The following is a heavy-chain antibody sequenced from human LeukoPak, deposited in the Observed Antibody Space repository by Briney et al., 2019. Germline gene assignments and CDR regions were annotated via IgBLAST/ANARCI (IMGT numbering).Heavy chain of an antibody. D-gene: IGHD1-1*01. V-gene: IGHV3-7*05. CDR3: ARWNDGWEVDY. CDR2: INKDESEK. Sequence: GGSLRLSCAASGFTFSNYWMSWVRQAPGKGLEWVANINKDESEKYYADSVKGRFIISRDNAQSSLYLQMNSLRAEDTAVYYCARWNDGWEVDYWGQGTLVSVSS. CDR1: GFTFSNYW. J-gene: IGHJ4*02.